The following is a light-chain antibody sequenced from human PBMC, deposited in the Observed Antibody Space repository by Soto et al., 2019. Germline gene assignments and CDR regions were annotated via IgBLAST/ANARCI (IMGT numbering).Light chain of an antibody. V-gene: IGLV2-14*01. J-gene: IGLJ1*01. CDR2: EVS. CDR1: SSDVGGYNH. CDR3: SSYTASSYTYV. Sequence: QSALTRPASVSGSPGQSITISCTGTSSDVGGYNHVSWYQQHPGKAPKVMIYEVSYRPSGVSSRFSGSKSGNTASLTISGLQAEDEADYYCSSYTASSYTYVFGVGTKVTVL.